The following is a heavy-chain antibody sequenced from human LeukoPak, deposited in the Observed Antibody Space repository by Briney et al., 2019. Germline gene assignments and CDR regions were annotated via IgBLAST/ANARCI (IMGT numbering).Heavy chain of an antibody. CDR3: ARGYCSGGSCYYFDY. V-gene: IGHV3-9*03. CDR1: GFTFDDYA. Sequence: GGSLRLSCAASGFTFDDYAMHWVRQAPGKGLEWVSGISWNSGNIAYADSVKGRFTISRDNAKNSLYLQMNSLRAEDMAFYYCARGYCSGGSCYYFDYGGQGTLVTVSS. CDR2: ISWNSGNI. D-gene: IGHD2-15*01. J-gene: IGHJ4*02.